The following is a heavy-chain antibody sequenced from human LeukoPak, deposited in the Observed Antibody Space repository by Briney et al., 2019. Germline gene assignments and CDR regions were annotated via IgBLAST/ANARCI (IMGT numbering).Heavy chain of an antibody. CDR3: ATAYYYDSSGSLDAFDI. D-gene: IGHD3-22*01. V-gene: IGHV1-24*01. CDR2: FDPEDGET. Sequence: ASVKVSCKVSGYTLTELSMHWVRQAPGKGLEWMGGFDPEDGETIYAQKFQGRVTMTEDTSTDTAYTELSSLRSEDTAVYYCATAYYYDSSGSLDAFDIWGQGTMVTVSS. CDR1: GYTLTELS. J-gene: IGHJ3*02.